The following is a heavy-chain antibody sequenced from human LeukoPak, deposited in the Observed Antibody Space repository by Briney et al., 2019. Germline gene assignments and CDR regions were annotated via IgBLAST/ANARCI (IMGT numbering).Heavy chain of an antibody. D-gene: IGHD2-2*01. CDR1: GFTFSSYW. J-gene: IGHJ6*03. CDR2: INSDGGST. Sequence: PGGSLRLSCAASGFTFSSYWMHWVRQAPGKGLVWVSHINSDGGSTNYADSVKGRFTISRDNSKNTLYLQMNSLRAEDTAVYYCAKGARYCSSTSCGYYYYYMDVWGKGTTVTVSS. CDR3: AKGARYCSSTSCGYYYYYMDV. V-gene: IGHV3-74*01.